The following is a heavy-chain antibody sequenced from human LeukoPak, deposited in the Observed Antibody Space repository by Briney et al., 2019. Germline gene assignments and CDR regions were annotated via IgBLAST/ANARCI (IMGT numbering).Heavy chain of an antibody. V-gene: IGHV3-21*01. Sequence: GGSLRLSCAASGFTFSSYSMNWVRQAPGEGLEWVSSISSSGSFIYYADSVKGRFTISRDNDRNSLFLQMNSPRAEDTAVYYCARDLRYCSSASCSENGAFDIWGQGTMVTVSS. J-gene: IGHJ3*02. CDR3: ARDLRYCSSASCSENGAFDI. CDR2: ISSSGSFI. CDR1: GFTFSSYS. D-gene: IGHD2-2*01.